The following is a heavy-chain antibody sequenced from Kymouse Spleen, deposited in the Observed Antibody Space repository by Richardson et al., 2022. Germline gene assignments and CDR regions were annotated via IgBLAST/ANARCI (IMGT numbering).Heavy chain of an antibody. J-gene: IGHJ4*02. CDR1: GGSISSSSYY. Sequence: QLQLQESGPGLVKPSETLSLTCTVSGGSISSSSYYWGWIRQPPGKGLEWIGSIYYSGSTYYNPSLKSRVTISVDTSKNQFSLKLSSVTAADTAVYYCARHGRAVAGTLFWDYWGQGTLVTVSS. D-gene: IGHD6-19*01. CDR2: IYYSGST. CDR3: ARHGRAVAGTLFWDY. V-gene: IGHV4-39*01.